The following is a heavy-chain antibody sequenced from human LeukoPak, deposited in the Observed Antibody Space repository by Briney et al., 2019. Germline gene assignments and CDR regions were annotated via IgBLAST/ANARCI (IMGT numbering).Heavy chain of an antibody. D-gene: IGHD6-19*01. V-gene: IGHV3-66*01. Sequence: GSLRLSCAASGFTVSGNYMSWVRQAPGKGLEWVSVIYSGGNTYYADSVIGRFTISRDNSKSTLYLHMNSLRAEDTAVYYCASTRGWVYFDYWGQGTLVTVSS. CDR2: IYSGGNT. J-gene: IGHJ4*02. CDR3: ASTRGWVYFDY. CDR1: GFTVSGNY.